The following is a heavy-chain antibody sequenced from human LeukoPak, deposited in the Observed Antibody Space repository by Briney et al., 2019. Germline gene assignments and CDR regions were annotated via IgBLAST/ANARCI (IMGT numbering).Heavy chain of an antibody. V-gene: IGHV4-59*01. D-gene: IGHD1-7*01. CDR3: ARDNWNYGSSMDV. Sequence: SETLSLTCTVPGGSISSYYWSWIRQPPGKGLEWIGYIYYSGSTNYNPSLKSRVTISVDTSKNQFSLKLSSVTAADTAMYYCARDNWNYGSSMDVWGQGTTVTVSS. CDR1: GGSISSYY. CDR2: IYYSGST. J-gene: IGHJ6*02.